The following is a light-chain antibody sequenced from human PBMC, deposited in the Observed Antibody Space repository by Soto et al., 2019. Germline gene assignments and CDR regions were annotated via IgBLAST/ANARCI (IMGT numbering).Light chain of an antibody. V-gene: IGKV3-11*01. CDR3: QQRSNWRLT. CDR1: QSVSSY. CDR2: DAS. J-gene: IGKJ4*01. Sequence: EIVLTQSPGTLSLSPGERATLSCRASQSVSSYLAWYQQKPGQAPRLLIYDASNRATGIPARFSGSGSGTDFTLTISSLEPEDFAVYYCQQRSNWRLTFGGGTKVDIK.